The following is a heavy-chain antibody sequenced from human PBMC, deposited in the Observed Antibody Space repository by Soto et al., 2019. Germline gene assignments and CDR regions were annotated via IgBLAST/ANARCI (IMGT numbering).Heavy chain of an antibody. Sequence: GASVKVSCKASGVTFSSYAISWVRQAPGQGLEWMGGIIPIFGTANYAQKFQGRVTITADESTSTAYMELSSLRSEDTAVYYCARDPSIAAAGYYYYGMDVWGQGTTVTVSS. D-gene: IGHD6-13*01. CDR1: GVTFSSYA. CDR3: ARDPSIAAAGYYYYGMDV. J-gene: IGHJ6*02. V-gene: IGHV1-69*13. CDR2: IIPIFGTA.